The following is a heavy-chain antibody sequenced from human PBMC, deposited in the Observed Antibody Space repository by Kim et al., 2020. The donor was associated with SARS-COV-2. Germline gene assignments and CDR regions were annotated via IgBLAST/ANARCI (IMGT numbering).Heavy chain of an antibody. D-gene: IGHD3-9*01. J-gene: IGHJ4*02. Sequence: GGSLRLSCAASGFTFSSYAMSWVRQAPGKGLEWVSAISGSGGSTYYADSVKGRFTISTDNSKNTLYLQMNSLRAEDTAVYYCAKEGGGGNILSGYYMVFDYWGQGTLVTVSS. CDR3: AKEGGGGNILSGYYMVFDY. CDR1: GFTFSSYA. CDR2: ISGSGGST. V-gene: IGHV3-23*01.